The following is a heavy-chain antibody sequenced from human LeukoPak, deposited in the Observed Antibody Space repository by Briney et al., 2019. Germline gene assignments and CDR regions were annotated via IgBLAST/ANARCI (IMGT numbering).Heavy chain of an antibody. J-gene: IGHJ4*02. V-gene: IGHV3-7*01. CDR3: VRVRGGESPSYYFDY. CDR2: IRQDGGQT. D-gene: IGHD3-10*01. CDR1: ELTFSGYW. Sequence: GGSLRLSCVASELTFSGYWMNWVRQAPGKGLQWVGNIRQDGGQTHYSDSVKCRFTISRDNAKNSLYLQMNSLRAEDTAAYYCVRVRGGESPSYYFDYWGQGTLVTVSS.